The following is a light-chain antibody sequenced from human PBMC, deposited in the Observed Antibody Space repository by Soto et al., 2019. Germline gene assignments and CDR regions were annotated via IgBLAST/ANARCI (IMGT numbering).Light chain of an antibody. J-gene: IGKJ1*01. CDR3: QQHNTYSRT. V-gene: IGKV1-5*03. Sequence: DIQMIQSPPTLSASVGDRVTITCRASQSISGWLAWYQQKPGKAPNLLIYQASTLESGVPSRFSGSGSGTEFTLTISSLQPDDFATYHCQQHNTYSRTFGQGTKVEIK. CDR2: QAS. CDR1: QSISGW.